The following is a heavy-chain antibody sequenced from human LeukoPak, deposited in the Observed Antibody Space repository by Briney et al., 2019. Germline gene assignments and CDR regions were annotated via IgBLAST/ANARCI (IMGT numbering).Heavy chain of an antibody. D-gene: IGHD1-26*01. Sequence: ASVKVSCKASGYTFTSYYMHWVRQAPGQGLEWMGLINPTGGSTGYAQRFQGRVTMTRDMSTSADYMELSSLRSEDTAIYYCARDNSVGDNAWWFDPWGQGTLVTVSS. V-gene: IGHV1-46*01. CDR2: INPTGGST. J-gene: IGHJ5*02. CDR3: ARDNSVGDNAWWFDP. CDR1: GYTFTSYY.